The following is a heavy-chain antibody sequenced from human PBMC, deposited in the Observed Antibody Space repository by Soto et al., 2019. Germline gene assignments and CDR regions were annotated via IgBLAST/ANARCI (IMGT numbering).Heavy chain of an antibody. D-gene: IGHD3-3*01. V-gene: IGHV3-74*01. J-gene: IGHJ4*02. CDR1: GFTFSSFW. Sequence: GGSLRLSCAGSGFTFSSFWMHWVRQVPGKGLVWVSRINIVGNTTDYADSVRGRFTISXXXDXXTXXLXXNXXRAXDTAVFYCVRSIGHYRGYFDYWGQGTQVTVSS. CDR3: VRSIGHYRGYFDY. CDR2: INIVGNTT.